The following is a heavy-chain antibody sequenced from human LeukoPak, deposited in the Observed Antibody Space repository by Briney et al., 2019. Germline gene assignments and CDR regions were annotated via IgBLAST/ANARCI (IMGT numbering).Heavy chain of an antibody. V-gene: IGHV4-61*08. CDR3: ASGWVTMVRGPYYYYYGMDV. J-gene: IGHJ6*02. D-gene: IGHD3-10*01. CDR2: IYYSGST. Sequence: SETLSLTCTVSGGSISSGGYYWSWIRQPPGKGLEWIGYIYYSGSTNYNPSLKSRVTISVDTSKNQFSLKLSSVTAADTAVYYCASGWVTMVRGPYYYYYGMDVWGQGTTVTVSS. CDR1: GGSISSGGYY.